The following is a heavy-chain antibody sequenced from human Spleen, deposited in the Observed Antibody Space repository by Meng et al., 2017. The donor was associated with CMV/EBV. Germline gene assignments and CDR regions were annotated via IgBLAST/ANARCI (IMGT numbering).Heavy chain of an antibody. CDR3: ARGSLGIFGVVAGDY. V-gene: IGHV5-51*01. J-gene: IGHJ4*02. Sequence: SGYTFTPYWIAWVRQRPGRGLEWMGIIYPGDSDIRYGPSFQGQVTISADKSLSTAYLHWSSLKASDTAMYYCARGSLGIFGVVAGDYWGQGTLVTVSS. CDR2: IYPGDSDI. D-gene: IGHD3-3*01. CDR1: GYTFTPYW.